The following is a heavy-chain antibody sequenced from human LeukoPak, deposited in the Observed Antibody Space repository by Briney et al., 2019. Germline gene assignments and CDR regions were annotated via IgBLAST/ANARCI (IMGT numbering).Heavy chain of an antibody. CDR3: ARDMGAITTPFDQ. Sequence: GGSLRLSCAASGFTFSSFAMHWVRQAPGKGLEWVAVISYDGSNMYYADSVKGRFTISRDNAKKTLYLQMNSLRAEDTALYYCARDMGAITTPFDQWGQGTLVTVSS. CDR1: GFTFSSFA. V-gene: IGHV3-30*04. J-gene: IGHJ4*02. CDR2: ISYDGSNM. D-gene: IGHD1-26*01.